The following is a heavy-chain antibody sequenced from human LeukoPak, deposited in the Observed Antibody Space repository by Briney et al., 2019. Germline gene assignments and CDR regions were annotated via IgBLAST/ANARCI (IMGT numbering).Heavy chain of an antibody. CDR3: ARGPYSYDSSGAFDI. CDR1: GDSISSGDYY. Sequence: SETLSLTCTVPGDSISSGDYYWSWIRQPAGKGLEWIGRISSSGSTNYNPSLKSRVTISVDTSKNQFSLKLSSVTAADTAVYFCARGPYSYDSSGAFDIWGQGTMVTVSS. J-gene: IGHJ3*02. CDR2: ISSSGST. D-gene: IGHD3-22*01. V-gene: IGHV4-61*02.